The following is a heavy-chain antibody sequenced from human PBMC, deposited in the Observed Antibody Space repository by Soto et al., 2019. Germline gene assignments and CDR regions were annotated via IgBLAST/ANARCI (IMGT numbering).Heavy chain of an antibody. CDR2: IYHSGST. Sequence: SETLSLTCAVSGGSISSGGYSWSWIRQPPGKGLEWIGYIYHSGSTYYNPSLKSRVTISVDRSKNQFSPKLSSVTAADTAVYYCARGEGHYDILTGYYDSWFDPWGQGTLVTVSS. D-gene: IGHD3-9*01. CDR1: GGSISSGGYS. CDR3: ARGEGHYDILTGYYDSWFDP. J-gene: IGHJ5*02. V-gene: IGHV4-30-2*01.